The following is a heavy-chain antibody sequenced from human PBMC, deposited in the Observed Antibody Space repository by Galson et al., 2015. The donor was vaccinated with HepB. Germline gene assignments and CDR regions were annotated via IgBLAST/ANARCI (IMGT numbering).Heavy chain of an antibody. CDR3: SKDMVPAALAPHYFYYMDV. Sequence: ATLSLTCTVSGGSIGNYYWSWIRQPAGKGLELIGRIFTTETNYNPSLKSRVTMSVDTSKNQFSLQLTSVTAADTAVYYCSKDMVPAALAPHYFYYMDVCGKGTTATVSS. V-gene: IGHV4-4*07. CDR1: GGSIGNYY. CDR2: IFTTET. D-gene: IGHD2-2*01. J-gene: IGHJ6*03.